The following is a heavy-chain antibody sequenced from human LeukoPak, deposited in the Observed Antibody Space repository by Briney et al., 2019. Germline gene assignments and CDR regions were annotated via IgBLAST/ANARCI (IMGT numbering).Heavy chain of an antibody. Sequence: PSETLSLTCTVSGGSISSGGYYWSWIRQHPGKGLEWIGYIYYSGSTYYNPSLKSRVTISVDTSKDQFSLKLSSVTAADTAVYYCARLLDPSSGWYEGSRYYFDYWGQGTLVTVSS. CDR1: GGSISSGGYY. D-gene: IGHD6-19*01. J-gene: IGHJ4*02. CDR2: IYYSGST. V-gene: IGHV4-31*03. CDR3: ARLLDPSSGWYEGSRYYFDY.